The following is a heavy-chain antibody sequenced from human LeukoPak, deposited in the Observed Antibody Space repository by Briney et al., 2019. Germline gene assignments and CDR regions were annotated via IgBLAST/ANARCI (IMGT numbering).Heavy chain of an antibody. Sequence: GESLKISCKGSGYSFTSYWIGWVRQMPGKGLEWMGIIYPGDSDTRYSPSFQGQVTISVDKSISTAYLQWSSLKASDTAMYYCARRGYCSSTSCYAIDSWGQGNLVTVSS. D-gene: IGHD2-2*01. V-gene: IGHV5-51*01. CDR2: IYPGDSDT. J-gene: IGHJ4*02. CDR1: GYSFTSYW. CDR3: ARRGYCSSTSCYAIDS.